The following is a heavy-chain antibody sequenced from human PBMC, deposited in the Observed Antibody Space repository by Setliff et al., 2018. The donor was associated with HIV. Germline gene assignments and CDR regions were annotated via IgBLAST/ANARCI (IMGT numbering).Heavy chain of an antibody. CDR3: ARRETGALYFGTFYYFGMDV. D-gene: IGHD2-8*01. J-gene: IGHJ6*02. CDR1: GFTFSSYS. V-gene: IGHV3-21*01. Sequence: GGPLRLSCAASGFTFSSYSMNWVRQAPGKGLEWVSSISTSSSYIYYADSVKGRFTISRDNAKNSLYLQMNSLRAEDTAVYYCARRETGALYFGTFYYFGMDVWGQGTTVTVSS. CDR2: ISTSSSYI.